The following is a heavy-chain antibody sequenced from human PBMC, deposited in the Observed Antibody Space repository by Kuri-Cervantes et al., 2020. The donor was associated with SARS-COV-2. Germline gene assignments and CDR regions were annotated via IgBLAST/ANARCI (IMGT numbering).Heavy chain of an antibody. J-gene: IGHJ1*01. CDR2: IFYSGST. CDR3: ARTLVPPKITIFGVVRAEYFQH. Sequence: SQTLSLTCAVSGYSISSGYYWGWIRQPPGKGLEWIGNIFYSGSTNYNPSLKSRVTISVDTSKNQFSLKLSSVTAADTAVYYCARTLVPPKITIFGVVRAEYFQHWGQGTLVTVSS. V-gene: IGHV4-38-2*01. D-gene: IGHD3-3*01. CDR1: GYSISSGYY.